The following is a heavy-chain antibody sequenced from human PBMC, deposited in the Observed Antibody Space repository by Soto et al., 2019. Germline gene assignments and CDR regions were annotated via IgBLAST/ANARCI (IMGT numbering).Heavy chain of an antibody. D-gene: IGHD3-22*01. V-gene: IGHV1-46*01. J-gene: IGHJ6*02. CDR2: INPSGGST. CDR3: AITYYDSSGPLVYYYYGMDV. Sequence: GASVKVSCKASGYTFTSYYMHWVRQAPGQGLEWMGIINPSGGSTSYAQKFQGRVTMNRDTSTSTVYMELSSLRSEDTAVYYCAITYYDSSGPLVYYYYGMDVWGQGTTVTVPS. CDR1: GYTFTSYY.